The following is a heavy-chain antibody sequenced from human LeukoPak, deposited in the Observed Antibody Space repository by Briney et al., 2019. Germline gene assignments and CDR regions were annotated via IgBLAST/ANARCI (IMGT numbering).Heavy chain of an antibody. J-gene: IGHJ4*02. V-gene: IGHV3-23*01. Sequence: GGSLRLSCAASGFTFSSYAMSWVRQAPGKGLEWVSAISGSGGSTYYADSVKGRFTISRDNSKDTLYLQMNSLRAEDTAVHYCGRSAGFVHFDHWGQGTLVTVSS. CDR1: GFTFSSYA. CDR2: ISGSGGST. CDR3: GRSAGFVHFDH. D-gene: IGHD3-16*01.